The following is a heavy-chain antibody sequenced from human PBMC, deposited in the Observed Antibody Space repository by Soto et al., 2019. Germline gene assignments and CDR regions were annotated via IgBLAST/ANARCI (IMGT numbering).Heavy chain of an antibody. CDR2: VSAHDGHT. CDR1: GYTFTNYH. Sequence: QVQLVQSGAEVMKPGASVKVSCKASGYTFTNYHITWVRQAPGQGLEWMGRVSAHDGHTNYAQKFQGRVNMTTDTSTSTAYMELRSLRSDDTAVYYCARGDWYFDYWGQGTLVTVSS. V-gene: IGHV1-18*01. J-gene: IGHJ4*02. D-gene: IGHD2-21*01. CDR3: ARGDWYFDY.